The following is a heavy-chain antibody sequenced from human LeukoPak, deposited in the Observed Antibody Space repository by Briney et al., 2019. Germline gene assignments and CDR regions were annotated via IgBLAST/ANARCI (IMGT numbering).Heavy chain of an antibody. V-gene: IGHV3-21*01. D-gene: IGHD3-22*01. J-gene: IGHJ4*02. Sequence: KAGGSLRLSCAASGSTFNSYSMNWVRQAPGKGLEWVSSISSSSSYIDYADSVKGRFTISRDNAKNSLSLQMNSLRAEDTAVYYCARGDYYDSNATPDYWGQGTLVTVSS. CDR1: GSTFNSYS. CDR3: ARGDYYDSNATPDY. CDR2: ISSSSSYI.